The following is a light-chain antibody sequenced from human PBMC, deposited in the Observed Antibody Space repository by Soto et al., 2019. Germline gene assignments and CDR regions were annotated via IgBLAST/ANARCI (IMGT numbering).Light chain of an antibody. V-gene: IGLV2-23*02. CDR2: EVS. CDR1: SNDVGSYNL. CDR3: CSYAGSSTFEGVV. J-gene: IGLJ2*01. Sequence: QSALTQPASVSGSPGQSITISCTGTSNDVGSYNLVSWYQQHPGKAPKLMIYEVSKRPSGVSNRFSGSKSGNTASLTISGLQAEDEADYYCCSYAGSSTFEGVVFGGGTKVTVL.